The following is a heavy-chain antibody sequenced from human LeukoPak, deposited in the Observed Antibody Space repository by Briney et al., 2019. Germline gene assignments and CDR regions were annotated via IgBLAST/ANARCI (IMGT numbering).Heavy chain of an antibody. J-gene: IGHJ4*02. CDR3: ANIYDIFDY. CDR2: IWYDGSNK. Sequence: GGSLRLSCAASGFTFSSYGMHWDRQAPGKGLEWVAVIWYDGSNKYYADSVKGRFTISRDNSKNTLYLQMNSLRAEDTAVYYCANIYDIFDYWGQGTLVTVSS. CDR1: GFTFSSYG. V-gene: IGHV3-33*06. D-gene: IGHD3-9*01.